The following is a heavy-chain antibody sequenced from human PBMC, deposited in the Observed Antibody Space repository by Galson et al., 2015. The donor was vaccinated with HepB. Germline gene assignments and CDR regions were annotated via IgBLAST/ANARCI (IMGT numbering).Heavy chain of an antibody. CDR2: IYHSGST. CDR1: GGSISSGGYS. CDR3: ARVYNWKFDP. D-gene: IGHD1-20*01. V-gene: IGHV4-30-2*01. J-gene: IGHJ5*02. Sequence: TLSLTCAVSGGSISSGGYSWSWIRQPPGKGPEWIGYIYHSGSTYYNPSLKSRVTISVDRSKNQFSLKLSSVTAADTAVYYCARVYNWKFDPWGQGTLVTVSS.